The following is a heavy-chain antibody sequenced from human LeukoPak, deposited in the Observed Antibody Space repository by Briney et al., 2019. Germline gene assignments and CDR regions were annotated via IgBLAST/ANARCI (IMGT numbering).Heavy chain of an antibody. Sequence: GGSLRLSCTTSGFILSNHGMHWVRQAPGKGLEWVAVFWAHGRSQYYADSVKGRFTISRDNAKNSLYLQMNSLRAEDTAVYYCARWAPSGIAVATFDYWGQGTLVTVSS. V-gene: IGHV3-33*01. CDR1: GFILSNHG. D-gene: IGHD6-19*01. CDR2: FWAHGRSQ. CDR3: ARWAPSGIAVATFDY. J-gene: IGHJ4*02.